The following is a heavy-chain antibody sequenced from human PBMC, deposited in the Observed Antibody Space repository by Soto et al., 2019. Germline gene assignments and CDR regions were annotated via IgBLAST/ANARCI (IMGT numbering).Heavy chain of an antibody. J-gene: IGHJ4*02. V-gene: IGHV1-18*04. CDR3: VRQYYDFWTDYPDFDY. D-gene: IGHD3-3*01. CDR1: GYTFTKYD. CDR2: ISPNSGGP. Sequence: QVQLVQSGAEVKRPGASVKVSCKASGYTFTKYDISWVRQAPGQGLEWLGLISPNSGGPSSAQKFEGRVTMTTDTSTTTAYLELRSLRSDDTAVYYCVRQYYDFWTDYPDFDYWGQGTLVTVSS.